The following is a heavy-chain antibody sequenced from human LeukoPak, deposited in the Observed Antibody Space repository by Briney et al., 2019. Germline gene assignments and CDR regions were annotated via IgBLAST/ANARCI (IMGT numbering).Heavy chain of an antibody. J-gene: IGHJ4*02. D-gene: IGHD5-12*01. CDR3: ARGWAYSGYDLYFDY. Sequence: GESLRLSCAASGFTFSSYAMHWVRQAPGKGLEWVAVISYDGSNKYYADSVKGRFTISRDNSKNTLYLQMNSLRAEDTAVYYCARGWAYSGYDLYFDYWGQGTLVTVSS. CDR1: GFTFSSYA. CDR2: ISYDGSNK. V-gene: IGHV3-30*04.